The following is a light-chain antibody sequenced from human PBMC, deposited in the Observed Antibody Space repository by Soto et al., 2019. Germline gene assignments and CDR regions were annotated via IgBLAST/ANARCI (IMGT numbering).Light chain of an antibody. CDR3: QHSYLTTRT. V-gene: IGKV1-39*01. J-gene: IGKJ2*01. Sequence: IQMTQSPSSLSASVGDRVTITCRASQRISTSLNWYQHKVGRAPKLLIYAAFSLQTGVPSRFSGSGPWTDFNLTISSLQPEDFAPYYCQHSYLTTRTFGQGTKLEIK. CDR2: AAF. CDR1: QRISTS.